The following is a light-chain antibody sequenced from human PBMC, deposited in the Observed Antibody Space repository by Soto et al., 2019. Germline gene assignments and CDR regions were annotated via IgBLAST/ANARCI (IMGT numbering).Light chain of an antibody. CDR3: QQSYSTPYT. Sequence: DIQMTQSPSSLSASVGDRVTITCRASQSITSYLNWYQQKPGKAPKLLIYAASSWQGGVPSRFSGSGSGTDFTLTISSLQPEDFATYYCQQSYSTPYTFGQGTKLEIK. J-gene: IGKJ2*01. V-gene: IGKV1-39*01. CDR1: QSITSY. CDR2: AAS.